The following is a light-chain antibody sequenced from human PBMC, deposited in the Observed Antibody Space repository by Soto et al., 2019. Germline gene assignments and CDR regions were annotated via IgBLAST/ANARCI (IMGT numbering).Light chain of an antibody. J-gene: IGKJ2*01. CDR3: QQRSNWPPYT. V-gene: IGKV3-11*01. Sequence: EIVLTQSPATLSLSPGERATLSCRASQSVSSYLAWYQQKPGQAPRPLIYDASNRATGIPARFSGSGSGTDFTLTISSLEPEDFAVYYCQQRSNWPPYTFGHGTKLEIK. CDR2: DAS. CDR1: QSVSSY.